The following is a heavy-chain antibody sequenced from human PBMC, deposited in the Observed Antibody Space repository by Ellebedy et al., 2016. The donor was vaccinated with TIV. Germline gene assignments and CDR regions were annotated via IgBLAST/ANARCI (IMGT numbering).Heavy chain of an antibody. J-gene: IGHJ4*02. CDR3: AREYCSSTSCYGFFDY. CDR2: IDRGGST. V-gene: IGHV3-53*01. D-gene: IGHD2-2*01. CDR1: GFTVSSNY. Sequence: GGSLRLXXAASGFTVSSNYMSWVRQAPGKGLQWVSVIDRGGSTYYADSVKGRFTISRDNSKNTLYLEMNSLRAEDTAVYYCAREYCSSTSCYGFFDYWGQGTLVTVSS.